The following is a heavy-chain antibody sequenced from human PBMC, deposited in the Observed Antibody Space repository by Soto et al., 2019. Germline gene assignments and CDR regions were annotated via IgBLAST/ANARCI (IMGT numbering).Heavy chain of an antibody. Sequence: SETLSLTCTVSGGSISSGDYYWSWIRQPPXKGLEWIGYIYYSGSTYYNPSLKSRVTISVDTSKNQFSLKLSSVTAADTAVYYCAREIGNYPPYYYGMDVWGQGITVTVSS. J-gene: IGHJ6*02. V-gene: IGHV4-30-4*01. CDR3: AREIGNYPPYYYGMDV. D-gene: IGHD1-7*01. CDR2: IYYSGST. CDR1: GGSISSGDYY.